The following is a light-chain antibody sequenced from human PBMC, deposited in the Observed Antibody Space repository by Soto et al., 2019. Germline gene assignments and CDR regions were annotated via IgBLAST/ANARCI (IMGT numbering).Light chain of an antibody. CDR3: QHYGTSAL. V-gene: IGKV3-20*01. CDR1: QSVSDSY. Sequence: EIVLTQSPGTLSLSPGERATLSCRASQSVSDSYLAWYQQKPGQAPRLLIYASGRATGIPDRFSGSGSGTDFTLTISRLEPEDFAVYYCQHYGTSALFGPGTNVDIK. J-gene: IGKJ3*01. CDR2: AS.